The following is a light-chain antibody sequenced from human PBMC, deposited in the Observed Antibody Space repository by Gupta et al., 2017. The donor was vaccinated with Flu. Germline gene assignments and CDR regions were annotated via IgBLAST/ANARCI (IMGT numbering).Light chain of an antibody. J-gene: IGLJ2*01. CDR2: STN. CDR1: SGSGCNSYY. Sequence: GTVTRTCGGSSGSGCNSYYRSGYQQTPGQGQRTVIYSTNTRAAGVPDRFSGSIIGNKAALTITGAQADDEYDYYCMLYMGSGVAFGGGTKLTVL. V-gene: IGLV8-61*01. CDR3: MLYMGSGVA.